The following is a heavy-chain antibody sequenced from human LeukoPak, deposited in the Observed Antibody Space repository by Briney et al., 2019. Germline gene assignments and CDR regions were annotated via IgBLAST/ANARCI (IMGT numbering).Heavy chain of an antibody. CDR1: GFTFSSYA. Sequence: GGSLRLSCAASGFTFSSYAMHWVRQAPGKGLEWVAVISYDGSNKYYADSVQGRFTISRDNPKNTLYLQMNSLRAEDTAVYYCAKQAPSGTYYLLDYWGQGTLVTVFS. D-gene: IGHD1-26*01. CDR3: AKQAPSGTYYLLDY. J-gene: IGHJ4*02. V-gene: IGHV3-30-3*02. CDR2: ISYDGSNK.